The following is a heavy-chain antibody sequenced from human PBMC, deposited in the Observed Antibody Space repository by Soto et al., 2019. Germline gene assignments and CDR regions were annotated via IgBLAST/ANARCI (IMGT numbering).Heavy chain of an antibody. CDR1: GDSITTRSYY. Sequence: PSETLSLTCTVSGDSITTRSYYWGWIRQPPGKGLEWIGSIYYSGSTYHNPSLKSRVTISVDTSQSQFSLRLSSVTATDTAVYYCARDRWLRYFDYWGQGTLVTVSS. CDR3: ARDRWLRYFDY. V-gene: IGHV4-39*02. CDR2: IYYSGST. D-gene: IGHD5-12*01. J-gene: IGHJ4*02.